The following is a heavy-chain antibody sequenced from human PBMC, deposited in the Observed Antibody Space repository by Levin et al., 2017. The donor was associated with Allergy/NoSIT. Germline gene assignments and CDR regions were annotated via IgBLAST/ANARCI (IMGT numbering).Heavy chain of an antibody. Sequence: GGSLRLSCAASGFTFSNAWMSWVRQAPGKGLEWVGRIKSKTDGGTTDYAAPVKGRFTISRDDSKNTLYLQMNSLKTEDTAVYYCTTVPPSGARVAPGGDGPSFYWGQGTLVTVSS. CDR2: IKSKTDGGTT. J-gene: IGHJ4*02. D-gene: IGHD6-25*01. CDR3: TTVPPSGARVAPGGDGPSFY. CDR1: GFTFSNAW. V-gene: IGHV3-15*01.